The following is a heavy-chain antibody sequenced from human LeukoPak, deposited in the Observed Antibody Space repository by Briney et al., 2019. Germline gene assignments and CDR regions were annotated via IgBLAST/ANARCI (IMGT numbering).Heavy chain of an antibody. D-gene: IGHD4-17*01. CDR3: ARMHDYGDYIDY. J-gene: IGHJ4*02. CDR1: GGSISSSSYY. Sequence: SDTLSLTCTVPGGSISSSSYYWFRITQPPAQRLSWIGSIYYSGSTYYNPSLKSRVTISVDTSKNQFSLKLSSVTAADTAVYYCARMHDYGDYIDYWGQGTLVTVSS. CDR2: IYYSGST. V-gene: IGHV4-39*01.